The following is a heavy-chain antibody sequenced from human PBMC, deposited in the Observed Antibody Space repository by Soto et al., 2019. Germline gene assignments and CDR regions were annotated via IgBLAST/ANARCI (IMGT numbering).Heavy chain of an antibody. V-gene: IGHV5-10-1*03. CDR1: GYSFTSSW. CDR2: IDPSDSYI. D-gene: IGHD6-6*01. Sequence: EVQLVQSGAEVKKPGESLRISCQGSGYSFTSSWICWVRQMPGEGLEWMGRIDPSDSYINYSPSFQGRVTISADKSISTAYLQWSSLKASDTAMYYCARRGSSSSFFYDSWGQGTLVTVSS. CDR3: ARRGSSSSFFYDS. J-gene: IGHJ4*02.